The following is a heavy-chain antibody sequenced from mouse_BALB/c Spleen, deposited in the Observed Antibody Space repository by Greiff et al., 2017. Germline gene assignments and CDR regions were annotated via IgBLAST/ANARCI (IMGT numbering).Heavy chain of an antibody. V-gene: IGHV2-9*02. D-gene: IGHD1-2*01. CDR2: IWAGGST. Sequence: VQLVESGPGLVAPSQSLSITCTVSGFSLTSYGVHWVRQPPGKGLEWLGVIWAGGSTNYNSALMSRLSISKDNSKSQVFLKMNSLQTDDTAMYYCARDWDTTAFDVWGAGTTVTVSS. J-gene: IGHJ1*01. CDR3: ARDWDTTAFDV. CDR1: GFSLTSYG.